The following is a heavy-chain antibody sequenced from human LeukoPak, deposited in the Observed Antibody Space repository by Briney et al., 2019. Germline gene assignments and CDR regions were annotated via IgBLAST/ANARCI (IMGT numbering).Heavy chain of an antibody. CDR3: ARGTVRGYYYDSSGYYY. J-gene: IGHJ4*02. D-gene: IGHD3-22*01. CDR2: ISAYNGNT. CDR1: GYTFTSYG. Sequence: ASVKVSCKASGYTFTSYGISWVRQAPGQGLEWMGWISAYNGNTNYAQKLQGRVTMTTDTSTSTAYMELRSLRSDDTAVYYCARGTVRGYYYDSSGYYYWGQGTLVTVSS. V-gene: IGHV1-18*01.